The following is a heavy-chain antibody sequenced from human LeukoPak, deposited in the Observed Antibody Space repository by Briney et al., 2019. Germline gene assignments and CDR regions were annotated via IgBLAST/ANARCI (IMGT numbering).Heavy chain of an antibody. CDR3: IKDFGETTAAIAY. V-gene: IGHV3-9*01. CDR1: GFTFDDYA. Sequence: GGSLRLSCAFCGFTFDDYAMHWVRQAPGTGLEWVSGIRRETGSIGYADSVKGRFTISRDNARNSLYLQMNSLRAEDTALYYGIKDFGETTAAIAYWGEGTLVTVSS. D-gene: IGHD2-2*01. CDR2: IRRETGSI. J-gene: IGHJ4*02.